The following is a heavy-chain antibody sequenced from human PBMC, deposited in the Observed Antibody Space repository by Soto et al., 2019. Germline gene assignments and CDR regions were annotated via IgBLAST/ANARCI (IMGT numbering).Heavy chain of an antibody. CDR3: ATITVVRGVTYDAFDF. CDR2: ISYDGTNN. D-gene: IGHD3-10*01. V-gene: IGHV3-30-3*01. J-gene: IGHJ3*01. Sequence: QVQLVESGGGVVQPGRSLRLSCAASGFTFSAYAMHWVRQAPGKGLEWVAVISYDGTNNYYADSVKGRFTISRDNSKNTLFLQMNSLRSEDTAVYYCATITVVRGVTYDAFDFWGQGTMVTDSS. CDR1: GFTFSAYA.